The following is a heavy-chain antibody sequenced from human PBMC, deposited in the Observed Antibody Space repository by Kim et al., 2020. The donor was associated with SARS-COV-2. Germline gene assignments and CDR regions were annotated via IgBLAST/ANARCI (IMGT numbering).Heavy chain of an antibody. CDR1: GFTFSDYY. CDR3: ARDDYYDSSGYLYGMDV. V-gene: IGHV3-11*04. J-gene: IGHJ6*02. Sequence: GGSLRLSCAASGFTFSDYYMSWIRQAPGKGLEWVSYISSSGSTIYYADSVKGRFTISRDNAKNSLYLQMNSLRAEDTAVYYCARDDYYDSSGYLYGMDVWGQGTTVTVSS. CDR2: ISSSGSTI. D-gene: IGHD3-22*01.